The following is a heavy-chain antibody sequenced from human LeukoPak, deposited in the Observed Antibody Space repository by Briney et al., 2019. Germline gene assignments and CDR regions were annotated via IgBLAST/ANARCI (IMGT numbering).Heavy chain of an antibody. CDR1: GGSFSGYY. J-gene: IGHJ4*02. Sequence: PSETLSLTCAVYGGSFSGYYWSWIRQPPGKGLEWIGEINHSGSTNYNPSLKSRVTISVDTSRNQFSLKLSSVTAADTAVYYCARGFGDIVVVPAGNWGQGTLVTVSS. V-gene: IGHV4-34*01. D-gene: IGHD2-2*01. CDR3: ARGFGDIVVVPAGN. CDR2: INHSGST.